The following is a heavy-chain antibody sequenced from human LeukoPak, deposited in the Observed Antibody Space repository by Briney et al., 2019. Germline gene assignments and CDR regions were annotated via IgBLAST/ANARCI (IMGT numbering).Heavy chain of an antibody. CDR2: ISAYNGNT. Sequence: ASVKVSCKASGYTFTSYGISWVRQAPGQGLEWMGWISAYNGNTNYAQKLQGRVTMTTDTSTSTAYMELRSLRSDDTAVYYCARGVAGLVRGDAFDIWGQGTMVTVPS. D-gene: IGHD3-10*01. CDR1: GYTFTSYG. V-gene: IGHV1-18*04. J-gene: IGHJ3*02. CDR3: ARGVAGLVRGDAFDI.